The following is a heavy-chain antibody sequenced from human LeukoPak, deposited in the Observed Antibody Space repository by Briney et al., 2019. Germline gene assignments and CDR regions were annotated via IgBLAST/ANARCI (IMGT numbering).Heavy chain of an antibody. D-gene: IGHD3-3*01. CDR3: ARDSYYDFWSGYSVY. Sequence: ASVKVSCKASGYTLTGYYMHWVRQAPGQGLEWMGWINPNSGGTNYAQKFQGRVTMTRDTSISTAYMELSRLRSDDTAVYYCARDSYYDFWSGYSVYWGQGTLVTVSS. V-gene: IGHV1-2*02. J-gene: IGHJ4*02. CDR2: INPNSGGT. CDR1: GYTLTGYY.